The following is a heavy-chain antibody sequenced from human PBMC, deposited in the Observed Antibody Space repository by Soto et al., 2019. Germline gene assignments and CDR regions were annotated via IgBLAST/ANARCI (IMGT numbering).Heavy chain of an antibody. J-gene: IGHJ4*02. CDR1: GFTFSSYG. CDR3: ARASSENYYDSSGYPVDY. Sequence: GGSLRLSCAASGFTFSSYGMHWVRQAPGKGLEWVAVIWDDGSNKYYADSVKGRFTISRDNSKNTLYLQTNSLRAEDTALYYCARASSENYYDSSGYPVDYWGQGTLVTVSS. CDR2: IWDDGSNK. D-gene: IGHD3-22*01. V-gene: IGHV3-33*01.